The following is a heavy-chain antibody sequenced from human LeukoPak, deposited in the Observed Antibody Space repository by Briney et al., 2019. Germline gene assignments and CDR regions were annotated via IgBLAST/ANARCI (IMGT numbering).Heavy chain of an antibody. CDR1: GAPFSNYF. CDR3: VRHTTSGWYQVVY. Sequence: SETLSLTCTVSGAPFSNYFWSWIRQPPGKEREWIGYITYSGSTDHNPSLKSRVTISVDASKNQFSLKLTSVTAADTAVYYCVRHTTSGWYQVVYWGQGTLVTVSS. D-gene: IGHD6-19*01. V-gene: IGHV4-59*01. J-gene: IGHJ4*02. CDR2: ITYSGST.